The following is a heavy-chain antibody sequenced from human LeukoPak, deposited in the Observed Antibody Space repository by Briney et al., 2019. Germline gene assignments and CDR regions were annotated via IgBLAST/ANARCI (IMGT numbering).Heavy chain of an antibody. V-gene: IGHV3-33*08. CDR1: GFTFSSYA. J-gene: IGHJ4*02. CDR2: IWYDGSNK. D-gene: IGHD5-18*01. CDR3: ARGGTWIQLCDY. Sequence: GGSLRLSCAASGFTFSSYAMHWVRQAPGKGLEWVAVIWYDGSNKYYADSVKGRFTISRDNSKNTLYLQMNSLGAEDTAVYYCARGGTWIQLCDYWGQGTLVTVSS.